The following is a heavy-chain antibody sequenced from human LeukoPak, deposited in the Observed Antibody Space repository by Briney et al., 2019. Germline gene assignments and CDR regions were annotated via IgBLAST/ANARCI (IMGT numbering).Heavy chain of an antibody. D-gene: IGHD3-22*01. V-gene: IGHV3-23*01. Sequence: GGSLRLSCAASGFTFTNYAMTWVRQAPGKGLEWVSVISGSGSSTNYADSVKGRFTVSRDNSRNTLFLQMNSLRAEDTAVYYCAKGSSGYYYDNWFDPWGQGTLVTASS. CDR1: GFTFTNYA. CDR2: ISGSGSST. J-gene: IGHJ5*02. CDR3: AKGSSGYYYDNWFDP.